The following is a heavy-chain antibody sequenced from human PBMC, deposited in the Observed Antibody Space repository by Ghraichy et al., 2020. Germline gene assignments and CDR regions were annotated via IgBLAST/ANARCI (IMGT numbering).Heavy chain of an antibody. V-gene: IGHV4-39*01. CDR2: IYYSGST. Sequence: SQTLSLTCTVSGGSISSSSYYWGWIRQPPGKGLEWIGSIYYSGSTYYNPSLKSRVTISVDTSKNQFSLKLSSVTAADTAVYYCAREYYYGSGSYSGNAFDIWGQGTMVTVSS. D-gene: IGHD3-10*01. J-gene: IGHJ3*02. CDR3: AREYYYGSGSYSGNAFDI. CDR1: GGSISSSSYY.